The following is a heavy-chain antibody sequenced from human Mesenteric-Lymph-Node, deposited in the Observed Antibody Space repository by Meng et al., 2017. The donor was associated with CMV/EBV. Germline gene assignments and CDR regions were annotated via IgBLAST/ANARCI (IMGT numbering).Heavy chain of an antibody. Sequence: GESLTISCAASGFSFSSYWRSWVRQAPGKGLQWVANIKSDGSDKYYVDSVKGRFTISRDNTKNSLYLQMNSLRAEDTAVYYCASTAGLDYWGQGTLVTVSS. V-gene: IGHV3-7*01. CDR2: IKSDGSDK. CDR1: GFSFSSYW. CDR3: ASTAGLDY. J-gene: IGHJ4*02.